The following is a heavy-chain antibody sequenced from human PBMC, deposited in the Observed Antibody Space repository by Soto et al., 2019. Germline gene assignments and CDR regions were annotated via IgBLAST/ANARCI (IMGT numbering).Heavy chain of an antibody. Sequence: QVQLQQWGAGLLKPSETLSLTCAVYGGSFSGYYWSWIRQPPGKGLEWIGEINHSGSTNYNPSLKSRVTISVDTSKNQFSLKLSSVTAADTAVYYCASHKPLIGDYVWGSYRAGRNYYYYYGMDVWGQGTTVTVSS. D-gene: IGHD3-16*02. V-gene: IGHV4-34*01. CDR3: ASHKPLIGDYVWGSYRAGRNYYYYYGMDV. CDR2: INHSGST. J-gene: IGHJ6*02. CDR1: GGSFSGYY.